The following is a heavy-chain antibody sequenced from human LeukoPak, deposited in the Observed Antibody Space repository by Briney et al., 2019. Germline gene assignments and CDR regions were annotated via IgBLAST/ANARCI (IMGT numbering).Heavy chain of an antibody. CDR2: ISSGGST. J-gene: IGHJ4*02. D-gene: IGHD2-2*02. CDR1: GFTFNNYA. V-gene: IGHV3-23*01. CDR3: ARDPRLDIVVVPAAIPRGKLDY. Sequence: GGSLRLSCAASGFTFNNYAMSWVRQAPGKGLEWVSGISSGGSTYHADSVQGRFTISRDNSKNMLYLQMSSLRAEDTALYYCARDPRLDIVVVPAAIPRGKLDYWGQGTLVTVSS.